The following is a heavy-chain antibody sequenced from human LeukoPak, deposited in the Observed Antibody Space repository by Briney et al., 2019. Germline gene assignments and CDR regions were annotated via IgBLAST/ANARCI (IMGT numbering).Heavy chain of an antibody. CDR1: GFTFSSYW. V-gene: IGHV3-7*01. CDR2: IKQDGSEK. Sequence: PGGSLRLSCAASGFTFSSYWMSWVRQAPGKGLEWVANIKQDGSEKYYVDSVKGRFTISRDNAKNSLYLQMNSLRAEDTAVYYCAREGGTQKYSSWYYYNNYYYYYMDVWGKGTTVTVSS. D-gene: IGHD6-13*01. J-gene: IGHJ6*03. CDR3: AREGGTQKYSSWYYYNNYYYYYMDV.